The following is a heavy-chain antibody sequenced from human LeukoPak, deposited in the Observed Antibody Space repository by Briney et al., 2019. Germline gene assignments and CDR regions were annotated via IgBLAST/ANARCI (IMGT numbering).Heavy chain of an antibody. D-gene: IGHD2/OR15-2a*01. CDR1: GXTFSRHW. J-gene: IGHJ3*02. V-gene: IGHV3-7*05. CDR3: ARGNFSAYDI. CDR2: IKQDGSEK. Sequence: GGSLRLSCAASGXTFSRHWVSWVRQAPGKGLEWVANIKQDGSEKYYVDSVKGRFTISRDNAKNSLYLQMNSLRAEDTAVYYCARGNFSAYDIWGQGTMVTVSS.